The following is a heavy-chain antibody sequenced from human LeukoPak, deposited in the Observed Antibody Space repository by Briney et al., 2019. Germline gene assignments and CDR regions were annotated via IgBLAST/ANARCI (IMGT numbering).Heavy chain of an antibody. D-gene: IGHD6-19*01. CDR2: IWYDGSNK. CDR3: ARGRTAPLYSSGWYFDY. V-gene: IGHV3-33*01. J-gene: IGHJ4*02. Sequence: GRSLRLSCAASGFTFSSYSMHWFRQAPGKGLEWVAVIWYDGSNKYYADSVKGRFTISRDNSKNTLYLQMNSLRAEDTAVYYCARGRTAPLYSSGWYFDYWGQGTLVTVSS. CDR1: GFTFSSYS.